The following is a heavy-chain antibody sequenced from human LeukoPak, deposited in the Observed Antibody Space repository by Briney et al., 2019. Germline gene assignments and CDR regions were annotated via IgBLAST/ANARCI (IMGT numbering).Heavy chain of an antibody. CDR3: ARGTYYDFWSGYYLTRFIDY. CDR1: GFTFSSYA. D-gene: IGHD3-3*01. J-gene: IGHJ4*02. CDR2: ISYDGSNK. Sequence: PGRSLRLSCAASGFTFSSYAMHWVRQAPGKGLEWVAVISYDGSNKYYADSVKGRFTISRDNSKNTLYLQMNSLRAEDTAVYYCARGTYYDFWSGYYLTRFIDYWGQGTLVTVSS. V-gene: IGHV3-30-3*01.